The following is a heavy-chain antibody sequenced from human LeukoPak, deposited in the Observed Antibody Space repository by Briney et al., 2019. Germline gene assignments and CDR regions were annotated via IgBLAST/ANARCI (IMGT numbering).Heavy chain of an antibody. CDR2: INHSGST. V-gene: IGHV4-34*01. Sequence: SETLSLTCAVYGGSFSGYYWSWIRQPPGKGLEWTGEINHSGSTTYNPSLKSRVTISVDTSKNQFSLKLSSVTAADTAVYYCARGGATMVRGTSYYYMDVWVKGTTVTVSS. J-gene: IGHJ6*03. D-gene: IGHD3-10*01. CDR3: ARGGATMVRGTSYYYMDV. CDR1: GGSFSGYY.